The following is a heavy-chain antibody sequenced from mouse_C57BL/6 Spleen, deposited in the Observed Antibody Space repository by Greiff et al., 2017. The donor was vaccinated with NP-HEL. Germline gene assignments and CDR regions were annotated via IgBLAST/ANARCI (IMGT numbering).Heavy chain of an antibody. Sequence: EVQLQQSGAELVRPGASVKLSCTASGFNIKDYYMHWVKQRPEQGLEWIGRIDPEDGDTEYAPKFQGKATMTADTSSNTAYLQLSSLTSEDTAVYYCTLIYYGNYGMAWFAYWGQGTLVTVSA. J-gene: IGHJ3*01. V-gene: IGHV14-1*01. CDR2: IDPEDGDT. CDR3: TLIYYGNYGMAWFAY. CDR1: GFNIKDYY. D-gene: IGHD2-1*01.